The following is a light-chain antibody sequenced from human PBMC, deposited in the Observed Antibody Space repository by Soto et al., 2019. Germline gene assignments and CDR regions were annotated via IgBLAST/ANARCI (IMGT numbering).Light chain of an antibody. CDR3: QQSSSSLT. Sequence: ILRTQSPATLSVCPVERATLSCRASQSVSSNLAWYQQKPGQAPRLLIYGASTRATGIPARFSGSGSGTEFTLTISSLQSEDFATYYCQQSSSSLTFGQGTRLEIK. V-gene: IGKV3-15*01. CDR1: QSVSSN. J-gene: IGKJ5*01. CDR2: GAS.